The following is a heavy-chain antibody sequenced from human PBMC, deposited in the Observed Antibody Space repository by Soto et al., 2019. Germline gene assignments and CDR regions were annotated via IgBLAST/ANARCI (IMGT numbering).Heavy chain of an antibody. J-gene: IGHJ6*01. CDR3: TKNLGLLWSGETYGMDV. CDR2: ISWNSDSI. V-gene: IGHV3-9*01. Sequence: SLRLACATSVFTFDDYAMPWVRQTPGKGLELVSGISWNSDSIGYADSVNGRFTISRDNAKNSLYLQMDSLTTEDTALYYCTKNLGLLWSGETYGMDVWGQGTTVTVSS. CDR1: VFTFDDYA. D-gene: IGHD3-10*01.